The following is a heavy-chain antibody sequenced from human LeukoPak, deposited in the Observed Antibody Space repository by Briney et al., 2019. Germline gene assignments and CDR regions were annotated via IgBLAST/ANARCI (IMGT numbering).Heavy chain of an antibody. D-gene: IGHD1-26*01. CDR2: IYSGGST. CDR1: GFTFSSYE. J-gene: IGHJ4*02. V-gene: IGHV3-53*01. Sequence: GGSLRLSCAASGFTFSSYEMNWVRQAPGKGLEWVSVIYSGGSTYYADSVKGRFTISRDNSKNTLYLQMNSLRAEDTAVYYCARDSGSQGFDYWGQGTLVTVSS. CDR3: ARDSGSQGFDY.